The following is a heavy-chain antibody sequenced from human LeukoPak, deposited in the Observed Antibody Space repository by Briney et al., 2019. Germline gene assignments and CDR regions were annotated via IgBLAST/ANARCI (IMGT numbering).Heavy chain of an antibody. CDR3: AKDYCRDGNCPFPFLDS. CDR1: GFTLTNHA. V-gene: IGHV3-23*01. J-gene: IGHJ4*02. D-gene: IGHD2-15*01. CDR2: VAGFGDT. Sequence: GGSLRLSCAVFGFTLTNHAVTWVRQAPGKGLEWVSLVAGFGDTFYADSVKGRFILSRDNSKNTVYLQMGSLRVEDTATYYCAKDYCRDGNCPFPFLDSWGQGILVTVSS.